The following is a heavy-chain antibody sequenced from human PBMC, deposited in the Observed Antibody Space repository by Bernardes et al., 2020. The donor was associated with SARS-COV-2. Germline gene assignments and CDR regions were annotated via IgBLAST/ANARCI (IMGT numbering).Heavy chain of an antibody. CDR1: GFTFSSYA. J-gene: IGHJ4*02. CDR3: ARDAYYDSSGYYYRDLNFDY. CDR2: ISYDGSNK. D-gene: IGHD3-22*01. Sequence: GGSLRLSRAASGFTFSSYAMHWVRQAPGKGLEWVAVISYDGSNKYYADSVKGRFTISRDNSKNTLYLQMNSLRAEDTAVYYCARDAYYDSSGYYYRDLNFDYWGQGTLVTVSS. V-gene: IGHV3-30-3*01.